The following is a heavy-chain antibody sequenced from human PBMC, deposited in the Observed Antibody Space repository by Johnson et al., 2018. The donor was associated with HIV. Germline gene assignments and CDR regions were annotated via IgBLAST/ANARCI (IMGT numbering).Heavy chain of an antibody. CDR2: INWNGGST. Sequence: VQLVESGGGVVRPGGSLRLSCAASGFTFDDYGMSWVRQAPGKGLEWVSGINWNGGSTGYADSVKGRFTISRDNAKNSLYLQMNSLRDEDTALYYCARDRPASSSSGAFDIWGQGTMVTVSS. V-gene: IGHV3-20*04. J-gene: IGHJ3*02. CDR1: GFTFDDYG. D-gene: IGHD6-6*01. CDR3: ARDRPASSSSGAFDI.